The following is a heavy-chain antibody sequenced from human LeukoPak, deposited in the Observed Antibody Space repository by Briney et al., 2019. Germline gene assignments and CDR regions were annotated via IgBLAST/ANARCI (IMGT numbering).Heavy chain of an antibody. V-gene: IGHV1-69*13. CDR3: ARVLDIVVVPAEAAWFDP. Sequence: ASVKVSCKASGGTFSSYAISWVRQAPGQGLEWMGGIIPIFGTANYAQKFQGRVTITADESTSTAYMELSSLRSEDTAVYYCARVLDIVVVPAEAAWFDPWGQGTLVTVSS. D-gene: IGHD2-2*01. J-gene: IGHJ5*02. CDR1: GGTFSSYA. CDR2: IIPIFGTA.